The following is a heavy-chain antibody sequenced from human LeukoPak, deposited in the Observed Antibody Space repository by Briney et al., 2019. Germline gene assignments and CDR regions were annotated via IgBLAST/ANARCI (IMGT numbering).Heavy chain of an antibody. V-gene: IGHV4-34*01. CDR1: GGSFSGYY. Sequence: SETLSLTCAVYGGSFSGYYWSWIRQPPGKGLEWIGSIYYSGSTYYNPSLKSRVTISVDTSKNQFSLKLSSVTAADTAVYYCARDSGVRGVITKLDYWGQGTLVTVSS. CDR3: ARDSGVRGVITKLDY. CDR2: IYYSGST. D-gene: IGHD3-10*01. J-gene: IGHJ4*02.